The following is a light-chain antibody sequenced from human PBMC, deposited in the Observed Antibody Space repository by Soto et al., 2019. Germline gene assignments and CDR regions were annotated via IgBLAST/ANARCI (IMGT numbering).Light chain of an antibody. CDR3: QQSYSTPFT. CDR2: AAS. J-gene: IGKJ3*01. Sequence: DIQMTQSPSSLSASVGDRVTITCRASQSISSYLNWYQQKPGKAPKLLIYAASSLQSGVPSRFSGSGSGTDFTLTISSLQPEEFATYYCQQSYSTPFTFGPETKVDIK. CDR1: QSISSY. V-gene: IGKV1-39*01.